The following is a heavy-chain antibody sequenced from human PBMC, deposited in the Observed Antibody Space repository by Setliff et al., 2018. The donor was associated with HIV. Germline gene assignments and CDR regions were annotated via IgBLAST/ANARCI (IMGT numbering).Heavy chain of an antibody. V-gene: IGHV4-39*01. D-gene: IGHD3-10*01. CDR3: ARLSGGMVPNY. CDR2: IHRSGTA. CDR1: GGSFSSGSYS. Sequence: PSETLSLTCAVSGGSFSSGSYSWGWIRQPPGKGLEWIGSIHRSGTAYDNPSLKSRVTISVDPSKNQILLRLSSVTAADTAVYYCARLSGGMVPNYWGQGTLVTVSS. J-gene: IGHJ4*02.